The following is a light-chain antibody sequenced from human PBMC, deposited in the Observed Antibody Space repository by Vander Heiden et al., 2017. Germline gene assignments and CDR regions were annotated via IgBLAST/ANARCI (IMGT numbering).Light chain of an antibody. CDR2: DVT. CDR3: SSYTTSGTRV. V-gene: IGLV2-14*03. CDR1: SSDVGGYDS. J-gene: IGLJ1*01. Sequence: QSALTQPASVSGSLGQSITISCAGTSSDVGGYDSVSWYQQHPCKAPKLMIYDVTYRPSGVSIRFSGSKSGNTASLTISGLQAEDESDYYCSSYTTSGTRVFGTGTNVTVL.